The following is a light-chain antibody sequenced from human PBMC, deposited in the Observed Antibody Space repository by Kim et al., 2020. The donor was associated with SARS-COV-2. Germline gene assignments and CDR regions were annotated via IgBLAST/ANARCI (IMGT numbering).Light chain of an antibody. J-gene: IGKJ1*01. Sequence: SSSVGDIVTITCRASQSIISYLNWYQQKPGKAPKLLIDAASSLQSGVPSRFSGSGSGTDFTLTISSLQPEDFATYYCQQSYSTPVTFGQGTKVEIK. CDR2: AAS. CDR3: QQSYSTPVT. CDR1: QSIISY. V-gene: IGKV1-39*01.